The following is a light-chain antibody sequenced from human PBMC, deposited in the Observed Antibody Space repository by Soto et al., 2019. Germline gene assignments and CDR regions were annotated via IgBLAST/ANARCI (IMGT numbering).Light chain of an antibody. J-gene: IGKJ5*01. CDR3: QQYDNLPRT. Sequence: DIQMTQSPSSLSASVGDRVTITCQASQDISNYLNWYQQKPGKAPKLLIYDASNLETGVPSRFSGSGYGKDFTFTISSLQPEDIATYYCQQYDNLPRTFGQGTRLEIK. V-gene: IGKV1-33*01. CDR1: QDISNY. CDR2: DAS.